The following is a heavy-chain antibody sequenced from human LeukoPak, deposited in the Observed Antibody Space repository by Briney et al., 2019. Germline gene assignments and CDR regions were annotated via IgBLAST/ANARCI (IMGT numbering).Heavy chain of an antibody. CDR1: GYSISSLYY. J-gene: IGHJ4*02. D-gene: IGHD2-2*01. V-gene: IGHV4-38-2*01. CDR3: ARLGYCTSTRCYPDY. Sequence: PSETLSLTCAVSGYSISSLYYWGWIRQPPGKGLEWITSIHHSGSTDYNPSLKSRVTISIDTSKNQFSLKLKYVTAADTAVYYCARLGYCTSTRCYPDYWGQGTLVTVSS. CDR2: IHHSGST.